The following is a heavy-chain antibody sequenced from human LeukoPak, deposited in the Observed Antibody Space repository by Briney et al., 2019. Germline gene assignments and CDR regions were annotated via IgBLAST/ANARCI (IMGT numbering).Heavy chain of an antibody. D-gene: IGHD5-24*01. CDR3: AKDHSSGYSDY. CDR2: ISYDGTNK. J-gene: IGHJ4*02. Sequence: PGGSLRLSCAASGFTFSNFGMHWVHQAPGKGLEWVALISYDGTNKYYADSVKGRFTISRDNSKNTLHLQVSSLRAEDTAVYFCAKDHSSGYSDYWGQGTLVTVSS. V-gene: IGHV3-30*18. CDR1: GFTFSNFG.